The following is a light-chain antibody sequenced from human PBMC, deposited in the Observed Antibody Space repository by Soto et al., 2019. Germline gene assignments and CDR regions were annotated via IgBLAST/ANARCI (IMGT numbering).Light chain of an antibody. J-gene: IGLJ2*01. Sequence: NFMLTQPHSVSESPGKTVTISCTRSSGSIASNYVQWYQQRPGSSPTTVIYDANQRPSGVPDRFSGSIDSSSNSASLTISGLKTEDEADYYCQSYDSSNVIFGGGTKLTVL. CDR1: SGSIASNY. CDR2: DAN. V-gene: IGLV6-57*01. CDR3: QSYDSSNVI.